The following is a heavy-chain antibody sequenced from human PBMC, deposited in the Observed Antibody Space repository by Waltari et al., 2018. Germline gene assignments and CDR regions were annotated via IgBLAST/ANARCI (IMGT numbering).Heavy chain of an antibody. V-gene: IGHV4-4*07. CDR2: IYTSGST. D-gene: IGHD2-2*01. CDR3: ARDLEYCSSTSCLNWFDP. Sequence: QVQLQESGPGLVKPSETLSLTCTVSGGSISSYYWSWIRQPAGKGLEWIGRIYTSGSTNYNPSLKSRVTMSVDTSKNQFSLKLSSVTAADTAVYYCARDLEYCSSTSCLNWFDPWGQGTLVTVSS. J-gene: IGHJ5*02. CDR1: GGSISSYY.